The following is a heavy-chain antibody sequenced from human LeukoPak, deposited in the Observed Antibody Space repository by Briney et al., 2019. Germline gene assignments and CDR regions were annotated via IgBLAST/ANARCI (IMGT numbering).Heavy chain of an antibody. CDR3: AKERSSGRYGTTCDH. V-gene: IGHV4-59*01. J-gene: IGHJ4*01. CDR1: GGSISSNF. D-gene: IGHD6-19*01. CDR2: IYYSGST. Sequence: KPSETLSLTCTVSGGSISSNFWAWIRQPPGKGLEWIGYIYYSGSTNYHPTLKSRATISIDTSKTHFSLNFTSVTAADTAVYYCAKERSSGRYGTTCDHWG.